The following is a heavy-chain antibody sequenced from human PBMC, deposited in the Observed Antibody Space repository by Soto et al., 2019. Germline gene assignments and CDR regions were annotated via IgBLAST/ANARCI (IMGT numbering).Heavy chain of an antibody. CDR3: ARGGNYFDY. CDR1: GGSISSGDHY. V-gene: IGHV4-30-4*01. J-gene: IGHJ4*02. D-gene: IGHD2-15*01. Sequence: PSETLSLTCTVSGGSISSGDHYWTWIRQLPGKGLEWIGYIYYSGSSYYNPSLKSRVTISVDTSKNQFSLNLSSVTAADTAVYNCARGGNYFDYWGQGTLVTVSS. CDR2: IYYSGSS.